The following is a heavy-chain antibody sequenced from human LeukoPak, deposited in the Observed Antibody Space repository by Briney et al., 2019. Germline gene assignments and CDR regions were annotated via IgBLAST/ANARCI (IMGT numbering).Heavy chain of an antibody. CDR3: ARGLSRGLPPWGDFDY. V-gene: IGHV4-61*02. D-gene: IGHD7-27*01. J-gene: IGHJ4*02. CDR2: IYTSGST. Sequence: SETLSLTCTVSGGSISSGSYYWSWIGQPGGKGLVWIGRIYTSGSTNYNPSLTSRVTISVDTSKNQFSLKLSSVTAADTAVYYCARGLSRGLPPWGDFDYWGQGTLVTVSS. CDR1: GGSISSGSYY.